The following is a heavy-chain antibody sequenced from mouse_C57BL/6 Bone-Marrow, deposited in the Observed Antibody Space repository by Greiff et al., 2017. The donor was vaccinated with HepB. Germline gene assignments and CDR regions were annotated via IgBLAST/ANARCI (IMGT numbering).Heavy chain of an antibody. D-gene: IGHD1-1*01. CDR2: IHPNSGST. Sequence: QVQLQQSGAELVKPGASVKLSCKASGYTFTSYWMHWVKQRPGQGLEWIGMIHPNSGSTNYNEKFKSKATLTVDKSSSTAYMQLSSLTSEDSAVYYCGNYVDYAMDYWGQGTSVTVSS. V-gene: IGHV1-64*01. CDR3: GNYVDYAMDY. CDR1: GYTFTSYW. J-gene: IGHJ4*01.